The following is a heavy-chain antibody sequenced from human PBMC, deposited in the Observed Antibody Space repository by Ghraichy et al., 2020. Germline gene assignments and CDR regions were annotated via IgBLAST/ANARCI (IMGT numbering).Heavy chain of an antibody. CDR1: GFSLSTSGVG. Sequence: SGPTLVKPTQTLTLTCTFSGFSLSTSGVGVGWIRQPPGKALEWLAIIYWDDDKRYSPSLKSRLTITKDTSKNQVVLIMTNMDPVDTATYYCAHKGGSSWRDAFDIWGQGTMVTVSS. CDR3: AHKGGSSWRDAFDI. CDR2: IYWDDDK. V-gene: IGHV2-5*02. J-gene: IGHJ3*02. D-gene: IGHD6-13*01.